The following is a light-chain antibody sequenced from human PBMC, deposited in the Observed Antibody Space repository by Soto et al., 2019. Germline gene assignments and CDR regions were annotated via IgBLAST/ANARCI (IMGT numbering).Light chain of an antibody. V-gene: IGLV2-14*01. CDR1: SSDVGAYNY. J-gene: IGLJ2*01. Sequence: QSVLAQPASVSGSPGQSITISCTGTSSDVGAYNYVSWYHQHHPGKAPELIIYDVTDRPSGVSTRFSGSKSGNTASLTISGLQAEDEGYYYCSSYTTIKTVIFGGGTKLTVL. CDR3: SSYTTIKTVI. CDR2: DVT.